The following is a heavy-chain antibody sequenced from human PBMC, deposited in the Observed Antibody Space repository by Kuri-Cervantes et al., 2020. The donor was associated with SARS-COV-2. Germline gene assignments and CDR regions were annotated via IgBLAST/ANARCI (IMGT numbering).Heavy chain of an antibody. CDR1: GFTFGDYY. J-gene: IGHJ4*02. V-gene: IGHV3-11*04. CDR3: ARDHGDYYFDY. D-gene: IGHD4-17*01. Sequence: GESLKISCAASGFTFGDYYMTWIRRAPGKGLEWVSYISGSSTTIYNADSVKGRFTISRDNAKNSLYLQMNSLRAEDTAVYYCARDHGDYYFDYWGQGTLVTVSS. CDR2: ISGSSTTI.